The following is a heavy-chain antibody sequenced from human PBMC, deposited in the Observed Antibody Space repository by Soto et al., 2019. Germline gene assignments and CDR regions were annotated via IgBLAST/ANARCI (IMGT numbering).Heavy chain of an antibody. V-gene: IGHV2-5*02. CDR1: GFSLSTSGVG. D-gene: IGHD4-4*01. CDR3: AHSFDYSNENWFDP. Sequence: QITLKESGPTLVKPTQTLTLTCTFSGFSLSTSGVGVGWIRQPPGKALEWLALIYWDDDKRYSPSLKSRLTITKDPSKTQVVLTMTNMDPVDTATYYCAHSFDYSNENWFDPWGQGTLVTVSS. J-gene: IGHJ5*02. CDR2: IYWDDDK.